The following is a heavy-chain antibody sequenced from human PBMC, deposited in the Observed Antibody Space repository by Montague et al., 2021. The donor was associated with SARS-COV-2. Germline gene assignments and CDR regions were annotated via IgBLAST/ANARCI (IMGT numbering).Heavy chain of an antibody. J-gene: IGHJ6*02. CDR3: ARVYYDTSAMGV. Sequence: SETLSLTCTVSGGSVSGDSYYWSWLRQPPGKGLDWIVYFYYSGSTNYNPSPKSRVTISVDTSKSPFSLKLTSVTAADTAVYFCARVYYDTSAMGVWGQGTTVTVSS. V-gene: IGHV4-61*01. CDR1: GGSVSGDSYY. D-gene: IGHD3-9*01. CDR2: FYYSGST.